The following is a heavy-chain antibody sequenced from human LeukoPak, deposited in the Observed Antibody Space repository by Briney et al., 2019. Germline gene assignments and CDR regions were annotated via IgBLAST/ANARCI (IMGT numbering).Heavy chain of an antibody. J-gene: IGHJ4*02. CDR3: ATRLDILTGYYGDFDY. Sequence: ASVKVSCKASGYTFSSYTIHWVRQAPGQRLEWMGWINGGNGNTKYSQKFQGRVTITRDTSASTAYMELSSLRSEDTAVYYCATRLDILTGYYGDFDYWGQGTLVTVS. D-gene: IGHD3-9*01. CDR1: GYTFSSYT. CDR2: INGGNGNT. V-gene: IGHV1-3*01.